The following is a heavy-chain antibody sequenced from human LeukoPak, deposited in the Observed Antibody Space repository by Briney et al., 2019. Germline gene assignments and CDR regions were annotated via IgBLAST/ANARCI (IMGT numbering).Heavy chain of an antibody. CDR3: ARVGPWVNPDYYYYCMDV. Sequence: GGSLRLSCAAYGFTFSSYWMSWVRQAPGKGLEWVANIKQDGSEKYYVDSVKGRFTISRDNAKNSLYLQMNSLRAEDTAVYYCARVGPWVNPDYYYYCMDVWGKGTTVTVSS. J-gene: IGHJ6*03. CDR2: IKQDGSEK. D-gene: IGHD1-14*01. V-gene: IGHV3-7*01. CDR1: GFTFSSYW.